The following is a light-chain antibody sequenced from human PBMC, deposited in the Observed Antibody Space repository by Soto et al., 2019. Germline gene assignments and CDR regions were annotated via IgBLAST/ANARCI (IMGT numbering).Light chain of an antibody. J-gene: IGKJ2*01. V-gene: IGKV1-5*03. Sequence: DIKMTQSPSTLSESVGDRAIITCRASQSISSWLAWYQQKPGKAPKLLIYNASSLQSGVPSRVSGSGSGTEFTLTISSLQPGDFATYYCQQYNSYPYTFGQGTKLEIK. CDR1: QSISSW. CDR2: NAS. CDR3: QQYNSYPYT.